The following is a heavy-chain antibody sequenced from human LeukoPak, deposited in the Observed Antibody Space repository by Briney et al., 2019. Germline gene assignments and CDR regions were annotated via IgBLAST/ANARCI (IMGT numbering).Heavy chain of an antibody. Sequence: GGSLRLSCAASGFTFDDYAMHWVRQAPGKGLEWVSGISWNSGSIGYADSVKGRFTISRDNAKNSLYLQMNSLRAEDTALYYCAKDIAAAGTHWFHPWGQGTLVTVSS. CDR3: AKDIAAAGTHWFHP. CDR1: GFTFDDYA. J-gene: IGHJ5*02. D-gene: IGHD6-13*01. V-gene: IGHV3-9*01. CDR2: ISWNSGSI.